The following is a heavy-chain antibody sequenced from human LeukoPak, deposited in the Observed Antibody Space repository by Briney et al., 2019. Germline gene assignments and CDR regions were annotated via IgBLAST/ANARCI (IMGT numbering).Heavy chain of an antibody. Sequence: ASVKVSCKASGYIFTSYYMYWVRQAPGQGLEWMGVINPSAGSTTYAQKFQGRVTITADKSTSTAYMELSSLRSEDTAVYYCAIVVVPAAIHQIFDPWGQGTLVTVSS. D-gene: IGHD2-2*02. J-gene: IGHJ5*02. CDR3: AIVVVPAAIHQIFDP. V-gene: IGHV1-46*01. CDR2: INPSAGST. CDR1: GYIFTSYY.